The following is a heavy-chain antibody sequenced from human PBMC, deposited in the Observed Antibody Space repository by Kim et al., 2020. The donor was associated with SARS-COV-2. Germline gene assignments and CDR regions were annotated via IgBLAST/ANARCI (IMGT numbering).Heavy chain of an antibody. CDR1: GGSISSSNW. D-gene: IGHD3-10*01. Sequence: SETLSLTCAVSGGSISSSNWWSWVRQPPGKGLEWIGEIYHSGSTNYNPSLKSRVTISVDKSKNQFSLKLSSVTAADTAVYYCARVAKSGYGSGSYYNWFDPWGQGTLVTVSS. CDR2: IYHSGST. J-gene: IGHJ5*02. CDR3: ARVAKSGYGSGSYYNWFDP. V-gene: IGHV4-4*02.